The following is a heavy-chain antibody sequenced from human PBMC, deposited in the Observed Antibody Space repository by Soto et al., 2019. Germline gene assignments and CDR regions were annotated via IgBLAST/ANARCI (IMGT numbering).Heavy chain of an antibody. CDR3: ARGKGMEENYFYYGLDI. CDR1: GYTFRTYG. V-gene: IGHV1-3*01. Sequence: QVQVVQSGAEVKKPGASVKVPCKASGYTFRTYGMHWVRQAPGQSLEWMGWLNGGTGQTRYSQRFQDRLIISRDTSASTGYMVLSSLRSEDTAMYYCARGKGMEENYFYYGLDILGQGTTGTVSS. CDR2: LNGGTGQT. J-gene: IGHJ6*02. D-gene: IGHD1-1*01.